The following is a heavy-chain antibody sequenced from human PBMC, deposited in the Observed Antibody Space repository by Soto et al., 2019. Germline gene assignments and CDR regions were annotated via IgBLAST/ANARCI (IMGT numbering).Heavy chain of an antibody. CDR3: ARDAPYNFDSSLYGPLDY. CDR1: GYIFTRYG. Sequence: ASVKVSCKASGYIFTRYGISWVRQAPGQGLEWTGWISPYNGDTRYTQKFQGRVTLTADTSTSTAYMDLRSLRSDDTAVYFCARDAPYNFDSSLYGPLDYWGQGTLVTVSS. V-gene: IGHV1-18*01. J-gene: IGHJ4*02. CDR2: ISPYNGDT. D-gene: IGHD3-22*01.